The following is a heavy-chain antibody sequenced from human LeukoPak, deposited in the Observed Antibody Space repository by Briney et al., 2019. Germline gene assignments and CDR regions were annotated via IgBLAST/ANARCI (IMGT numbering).Heavy chain of an antibody. Sequence: GGSLRLSCAASGFTFSNYGMHWVREAPGKGLEWVAFIRNDGSNKYYADSVKGRFTISRDNSKDTLYLQMNSLRAEDTAVYYCARPRDGYNLVAFDIWGQGTMVTVSS. J-gene: IGHJ3*02. CDR1: GFTFSNYG. V-gene: IGHV3-30*02. CDR3: ARPRDGYNLVAFDI. D-gene: IGHD5-24*01. CDR2: IRNDGSNK.